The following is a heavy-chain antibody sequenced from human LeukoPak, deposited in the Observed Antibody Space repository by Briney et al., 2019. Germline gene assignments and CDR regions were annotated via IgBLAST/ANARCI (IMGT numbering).Heavy chain of an antibody. J-gene: IGHJ4*02. CDR3: ARHLPRRRVAAPGTIDS. V-gene: IGHV4-34*01. Sequence: KSSETLSLTCAVYGGSFSGYYWSWIRQPPGKGLEWVGEINHSGSTNYNPSLKSRVTLSVDTSKNQFSLNLKSVTAADTAVYYCARHLPRRRVAAPGTIDSWGQGTLVTVSS. CDR2: INHSGST. D-gene: IGHD6-13*01. CDR1: GGSFSGYY.